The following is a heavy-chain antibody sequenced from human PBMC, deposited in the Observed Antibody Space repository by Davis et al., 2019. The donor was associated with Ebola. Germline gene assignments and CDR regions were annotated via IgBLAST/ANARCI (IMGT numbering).Heavy chain of an antibody. CDR3: AKDRQRWLQLYYLDY. D-gene: IGHD5-24*01. V-gene: IGHV3-30*04. CDR1: GFTFSSYA. J-gene: IGHJ4*02. CDR2: ISYDGSNK. Sequence: GGSLRLSCAASGFTFSSYAMHWVRQAPGKGLEWVAVISYDGSNKYYADSVKGRFTISRDNSKNTLYLQMNSLRAEDTAVYYCAKDRQRWLQLYYLDYWGQGTLVTVSS.